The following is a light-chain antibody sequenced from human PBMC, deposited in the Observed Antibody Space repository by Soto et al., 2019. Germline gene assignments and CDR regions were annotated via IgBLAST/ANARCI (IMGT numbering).Light chain of an antibody. V-gene: IGLV2-14*01. J-gene: IGLJ1*01. CDR3: ISYTSSSTRV. Sequence: QSALTQPASVSGSPGQWITISCTGTSSDVGDYNYVSWYQQYPGKAPKLLIYEVSNRPSGVSNRFSGSKSGNTASLTISGVQAEDEADYYCISYTSSSTRVFGTGTKLTVL. CDR2: EVS. CDR1: SSDVGDYNY.